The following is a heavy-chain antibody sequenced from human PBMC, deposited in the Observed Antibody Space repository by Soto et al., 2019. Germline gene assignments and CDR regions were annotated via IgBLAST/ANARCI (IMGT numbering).Heavy chain of an antibody. CDR3: ARVRRVNFGEGAFDI. Sequence: QLQLQESGSGLVKPSQTLSLTCAVSGGSISSGGYSWSWIRQPPGKGLEWIGYIYHSGSTYYNPSLKSRVTISVDRSKNQFSLKLSSVTAADTAVYYCARVRRVNFGEGAFDIWGQGTMVTVSS. D-gene: IGHD3-10*01. J-gene: IGHJ3*02. V-gene: IGHV4-30-2*01. CDR2: IYHSGST. CDR1: GGSISSGGYS.